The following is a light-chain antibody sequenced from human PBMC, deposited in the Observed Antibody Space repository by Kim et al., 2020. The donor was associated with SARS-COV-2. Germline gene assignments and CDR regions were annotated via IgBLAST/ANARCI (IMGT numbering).Light chain of an antibody. CDR1: SLGSYY. J-gene: IGLJ2*01. CDR2: GAN. Sequence: SSELTQDPAVSVALGQTVKITCQGDSLGSYYPSWYQQKPGQAPVLVIYGANYRPSGIPDRFSGSNSGNTASLIITGAQAEDEADYYCNSRDSSAKRIFGGGTKLTVL. CDR3: NSRDSSAKRI. V-gene: IGLV3-19*01.